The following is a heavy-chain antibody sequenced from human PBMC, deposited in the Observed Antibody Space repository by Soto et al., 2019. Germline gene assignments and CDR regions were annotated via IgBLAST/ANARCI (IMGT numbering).Heavy chain of an antibody. CDR1: GFTFSSYG. CDR2: ISYDGSNK. Sequence: GGSLRLSCAASGFTFSSYGMHWVRQAPGKGLEWVAVISYDGSNKYYADSVKGRFTISRDNSKNTLYLQMNSLRAGDTAAYYCAKDTYSRSVAGRNGMDVWGQGTTVTVSS. J-gene: IGHJ6*02. D-gene: IGHD6-19*01. V-gene: IGHV3-30*18. CDR3: AKDTYSRSVAGRNGMDV.